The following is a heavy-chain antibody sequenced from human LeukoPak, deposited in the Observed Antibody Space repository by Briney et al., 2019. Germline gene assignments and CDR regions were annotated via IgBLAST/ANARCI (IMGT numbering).Heavy chain of an antibody. J-gene: IGHJ5*02. CDR1: GYTFTTCA. D-gene: IGHD3-9*01. CDR2: INTNTGNP. CDR3: ARDRYPWSSPPEDWFDP. Sequence: ASVKVSCKASGYTFTTCAMNWVRQAPGQGLEWMGWINTNTGNPTYVQGFTGRFVFSLDTSVSTAYLQITSLKAEDTAVYYCARDRYPWSSPPEDWFDPWGQGTLVTVSS. V-gene: IGHV7-4-1*02.